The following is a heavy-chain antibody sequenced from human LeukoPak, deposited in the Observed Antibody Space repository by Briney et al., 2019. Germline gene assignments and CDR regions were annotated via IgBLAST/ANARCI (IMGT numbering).Heavy chain of an antibody. CDR1: GFTVNKGW. CDR3: TRDLSS. D-gene: IGHD2/OR15-2a*01. CDR2: IKRKTDGRTI. J-gene: IGHJ4*02. V-gene: IGHV3-15*01. Sequence: GGSVRLSCAACGFTVNKGWMRWVGEARGKGVEWVGCIKRKTDGRTIDYAEGGKGRFRIAREDSENTLYLQMNSLKTEDTAVYYCTRDLSSWGQGTLVTVSS.